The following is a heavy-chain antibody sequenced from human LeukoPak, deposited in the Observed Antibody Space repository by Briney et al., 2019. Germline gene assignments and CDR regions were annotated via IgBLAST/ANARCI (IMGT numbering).Heavy chain of an antibody. Sequence: GGSLRLSCAASGFTFSSYSMSWVRQAPGKGLEWVANIKQDGSEKYYVDSVKGRFTISRDNAKNSLYLQMNSLRAEDTAVYYCARDSGGVWGQGTLVTVSS. CDR1: GFTFSSYS. J-gene: IGHJ4*02. CDR2: IKQDGSEK. V-gene: IGHV3-7*01. D-gene: IGHD2-8*02. CDR3: ARDSGGV.